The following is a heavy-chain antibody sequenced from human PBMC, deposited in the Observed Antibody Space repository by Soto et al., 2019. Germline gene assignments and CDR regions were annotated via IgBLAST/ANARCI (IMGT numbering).Heavy chain of an antibody. CDR1: GFTSCSYA. Sequence: SLRLSCAASGFTSCSYAMHWVRQAPGKGLEWVAVISYDGSNKYYADSVKGRFTIARDNSKNTLYLQMNSLRAEDTAVYYCERETGYRSSFDYWGQGTLVTVSS. V-gene: IGHV3-30-3*01. D-gene: IGHD5-18*01. CDR3: ERETGYRSSFDY. J-gene: IGHJ4*02. CDR2: ISYDGSNK.